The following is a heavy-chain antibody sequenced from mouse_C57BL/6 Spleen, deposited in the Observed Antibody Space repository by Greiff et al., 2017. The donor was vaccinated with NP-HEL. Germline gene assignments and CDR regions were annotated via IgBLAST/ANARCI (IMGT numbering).Heavy chain of an antibody. V-gene: IGHV5-6*01. CDR3: ARHYYYGSSPYYFDY. CDR2: ISSGGSYT. D-gene: IGHD1-1*01. J-gene: IGHJ2*01. Sequence: EVKLMESGGDLVKPGGSLKLSCAASGFTFSSYGMSWVRQTPDKRLEWVATISSGGSYTYSPDSVKGRFTISRDNAKNTLYLQMSSLKSEDTAMYYCARHYYYGSSPYYFDYWGQGTTLTVSS. CDR1: GFTFSSYG.